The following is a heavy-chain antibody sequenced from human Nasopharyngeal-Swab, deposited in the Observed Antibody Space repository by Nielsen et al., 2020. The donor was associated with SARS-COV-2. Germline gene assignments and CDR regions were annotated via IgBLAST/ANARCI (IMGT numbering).Heavy chain of an antibody. D-gene: IGHD1-26*01. CDR1: GFTFSSYE. V-gene: IGHV3-48*03. Sequence: GGSLRLSCAASGFTFSSYEMNWVRKAPGKGLEWVSYISSSGSTIYYGDSVKGRFTISRDNAKKSLYLQMNSLRAEDTAVYYCARGRARIVGATDFDYWGQGTLVTVSS. J-gene: IGHJ4*02. CDR3: ARGRARIVGATDFDY. CDR2: ISSSGSTI.